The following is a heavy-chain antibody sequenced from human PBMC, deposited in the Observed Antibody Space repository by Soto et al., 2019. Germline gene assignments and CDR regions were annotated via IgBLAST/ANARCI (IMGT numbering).Heavy chain of an antibody. J-gene: IGHJ4*01. CDR3: VTQKRYYDFWNRPYFDX. CDR2: VYPDDSDT. CDR1: GYIFTNFW. D-gene: IGHD3-3*01. V-gene: IGHV5-51*01. Sequence: PGEALKISWEGSGYIFTNFWIGWVRQMPGKGVELVGIVYPDDSDTRYRPSFQGQVTISADKSIITAYLQLSSLKASDTAIYYCVTQKRYYDFWNRPYFDXWGHVTLVTVSX.